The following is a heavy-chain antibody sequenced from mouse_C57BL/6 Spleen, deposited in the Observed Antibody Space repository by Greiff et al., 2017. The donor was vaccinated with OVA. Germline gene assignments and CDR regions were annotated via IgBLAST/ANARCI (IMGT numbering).Heavy chain of an antibody. CDR2: INPGSGGT. Sequence: VKVVESGAELVRPGTSVKVSCKASGYAFTNYLIEWVKQRPGQGLEWIGVINPGSGGTNYNEKFKGKATLTADKSSSTAYMQLSSLTSEDSAVYFCARRDYYGSSYGFAYWGQGTLVTVSA. J-gene: IGHJ3*01. CDR1: GYAFTNYL. CDR3: ARRDYYGSSYGFAY. D-gene: IGHD1-1*01. V-gene: IGHV1-54*01.